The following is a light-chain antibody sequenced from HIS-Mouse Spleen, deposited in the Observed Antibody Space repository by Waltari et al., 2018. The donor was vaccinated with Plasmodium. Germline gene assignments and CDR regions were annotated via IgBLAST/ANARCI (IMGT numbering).Light chain of an antibody. CDR2: GAS. CDR1: QSVSST. J-gene: IGKJ3*01. V-gene: IGKV3-15*01. Sequence: EIVMTQSPSTLSVSPAERATLSCRASQSVSSTLAWYQQKPGQAPRLLIYGASTRATGIPARFSGSGSGTEFTLTISSLQSEDFAVYYCQQYNNWSFTFGPGTKVDIK. CDR3: QQYNNWSFT.